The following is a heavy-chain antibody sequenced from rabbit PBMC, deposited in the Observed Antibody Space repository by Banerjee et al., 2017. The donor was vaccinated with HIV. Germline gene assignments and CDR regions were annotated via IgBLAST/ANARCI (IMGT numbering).Heavy chain of an antibody. CDR3: ARSAGYAGYGYVNL. V-gene: IGHV1S40*01. CDR2: IYASSGST. D-gene: IGHD6-1*01. J-gene: IGHJ4*01. Sequence: QSLEESGGDLVKPGASLTLTCTASGFSFSSSYYMCWVRQAPGKGLEWIGCIYASSGSTWYASWVNGRFTISKTSSTTVTLQMTSLTAADTATYFCARSAGYAGYGYVNLWGPGTLVTVS. CDR1: GFSFSSSYY.